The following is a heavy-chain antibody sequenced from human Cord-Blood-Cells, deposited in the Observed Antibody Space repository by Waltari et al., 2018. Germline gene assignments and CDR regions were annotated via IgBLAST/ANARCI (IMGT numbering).Heavy chain of an antibody. D-gene: IGHD2-21*01. CDR3: AREDIVVVIATYNWFDP. V-gene: IGHV4-38-2*02. CDR1: GYSISSGYY. J-gene: IGHJ5*02. CDR2: IYHSGST. Sequence: QVQLQESGPGLVKPSETLSLTCAVSGYSISSGYYWGWNRQPPGKGLEWIGSIYHSGSTYYNPSLKSRVTISVDTSKNQFSLKLSSVTAADTAVYYCAREDIVVVIATYNWFDPWGQGTLVTVSS.